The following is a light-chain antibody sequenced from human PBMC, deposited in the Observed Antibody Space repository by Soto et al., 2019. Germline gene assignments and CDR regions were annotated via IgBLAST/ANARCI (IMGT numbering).Light chain of an antibody. V-gene: IGKV3-20*01. CDR2: GMS. J-gene: IGKJ1*01. CDR1: RSVSYTL. Sequence: EIVLTQSPGTLSLSPGERATLSCRADRSVSYTLLTWVQQKPGQAPRLPIFGMSNRAPGIPDRFSGSGSGTHFTLTISRMAPDDFAVYYCQHDGNPSWTFGQGTTVPIK. CDR3: QHDGNPSWT.